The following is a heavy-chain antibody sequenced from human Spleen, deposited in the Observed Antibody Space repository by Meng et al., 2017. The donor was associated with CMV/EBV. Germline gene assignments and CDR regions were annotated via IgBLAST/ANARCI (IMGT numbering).Heavy chain of an antibody. CDR2: ISSSSSTI. J-gene: IGHJ6*01. Sequence: GGSLRLSCAASGFTFSSYSMNWVRQAPGKGLEWVSYISSSSSTIYYADSVKGRFTISRDNAKNSLYLQMNGLRAEYTAVYYCARYNGMDVWGQGTTVTVSS. V-gene: IGHV3-48*04. CDR1: GFTFSSYS. CDR3: ARYNGMDV.